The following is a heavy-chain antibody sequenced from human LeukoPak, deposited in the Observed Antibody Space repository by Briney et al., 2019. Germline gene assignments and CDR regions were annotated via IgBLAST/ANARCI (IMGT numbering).Heavy chain of an antibody. CDR1: GFTFSSYG. J-gene: IGHJ4*02. Sequence: PGGSLRLSCAASGFTFSSYGMHWVRQAPGKGLEWVAVISYDGSNKYYADFVKGRFTISRDNSKNTLYLQMNSLRAEDTAVYYCAKSTWVYWGQGTLVTVSS. CDR3: AKSTWVY. V-gene: IGHV3-30*18. CDR2: ISYDGSNK. D-gene: IGHD1-26*01.